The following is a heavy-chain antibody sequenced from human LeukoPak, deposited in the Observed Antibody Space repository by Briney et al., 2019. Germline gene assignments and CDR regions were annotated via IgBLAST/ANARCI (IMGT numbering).Heavy chain of an antibody. CDR2: IYYSGSTYYSGST. Sequence: SETLSLTCTVSGGSISSYYWTWIRQPPGKGLEWIGYIYYSGSTYYSGSTNYNPSLKSRVTISVDTSKNHFSLKLSSVTAADTAVYYCAKTIGYSYAGGRFDPWGQGTLVTVSS. CDR3: AKTIGYSYAGGRFDP. CDR1: GGSISSYY. J-gene: IGHJ5*02. D-gene: IGHD5-18*01. V-gene: IGHV4-59*01.